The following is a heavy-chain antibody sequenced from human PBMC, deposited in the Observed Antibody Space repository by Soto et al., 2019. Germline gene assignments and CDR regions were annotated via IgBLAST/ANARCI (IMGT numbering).Heavy chain of an antibody. CDR3: AMVDVYVTPSPQDV. Sequence: QVQLVQSGAEVKNPGASMKVSCKASGYTFTRYGIGWARQAPGQGLEWMGWINTYNGNTNYAQNVQGRVTLTTDTSTSTAYMELRSPRSNDTAIYYCAMVDVYVTPSPQDVWGQGTTVIVSS. V-gene: IGHV1-18*01. CDR1: GYTFTRYG. CDR2: INTYNGNT. D-gene: IGHD3-16*01. J-gene: IGHJ6*02.